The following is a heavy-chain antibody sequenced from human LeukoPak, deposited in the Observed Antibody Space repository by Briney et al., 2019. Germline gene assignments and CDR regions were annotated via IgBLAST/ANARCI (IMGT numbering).Heavy chain of an antibody. CDR2: ISSSSSYI. V-gene: IGHV3-21*01. CDR1: RFTFSSYG. J-gene: IGHJ6*03. CDR3: ARVDSSSLTYYYYYMDV. Sequence: GGSLRLSCAASRFTFSSYGMHWVRQAPGKGLEWVSSISSSSSYIYYADSVKGRFTISRDNAKNSLYLQMNSLRAEDTAVYYCARVDSSSLTYYYYYMDVWGKGTTVTVSS. D-gene: IGHD6-6*01.